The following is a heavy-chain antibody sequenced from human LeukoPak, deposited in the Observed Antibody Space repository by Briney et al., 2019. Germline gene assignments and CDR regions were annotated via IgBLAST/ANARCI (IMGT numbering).Heavy chain of an antibody. Sequence: TSETLSLTCTVSGGSISSGSYYWSWIRQPAGKGLEWIGRFYTSGSTNYNPSLKSRVTISVDTSKNQFSLKLSSVTAADTAVYYCARVFLDPAAIPYYYMDVWGKGTTVTISS. D-gene: IGHD2-2*02. J-gene: IGHJ6*03. CDR3: ARVFLDPAAIPYYYMDV. CDR1: GGSISSGSYY. CDR2: FYTSGST. V-gene: IGHV4-61*02.